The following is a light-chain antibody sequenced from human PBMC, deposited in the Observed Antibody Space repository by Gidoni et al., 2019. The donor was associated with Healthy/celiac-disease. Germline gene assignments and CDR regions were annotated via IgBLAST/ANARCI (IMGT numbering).Light chain of an antibody. CDR1: SSNIGSNT. Sequence: QSVLTQPPSASGTPGQRVTISCSGSSSNIGSNTVTWYQQLPGTAPKLLIYSNNQRPSGVPERFSGSKSGTSASLASSGLQSEDEADYYCAAWDDSLNGPVFGGGTKLTVL. CDR2: SNN. J-gene: IGLJ2*01. V-gene: IGLV1-44*01. CDR3: AAWDDSLNGPV.